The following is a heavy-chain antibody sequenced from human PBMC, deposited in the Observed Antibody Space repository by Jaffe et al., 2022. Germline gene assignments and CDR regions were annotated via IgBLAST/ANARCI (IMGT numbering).Heavy chain of an antibody. V-gene: IGHV1-2*06. J-gene: IGHJ5*02. CDR3: ARAPGRGFGVGNWFDP. CDR2: INPNSGGT. Sequence: QVQLVQSGAEVKKPGASVKVSCKASGYTFTGYYMHWVRQAPGQGLEWMGRINPNSGGTNYAQKFQGRVTMTRDTSISTAYMELSRLRSDDTAVYYCARAPGRGFGVGNWFDPWGQGTLVTVSS. D-gene: IGHD3-3*01. CDR1: GYTFTGYY.